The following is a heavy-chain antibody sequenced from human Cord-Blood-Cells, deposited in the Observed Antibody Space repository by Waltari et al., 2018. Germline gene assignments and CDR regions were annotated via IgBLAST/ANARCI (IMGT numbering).Heavy chain of an antibody. Sequence: QVQLVQSGAEVTKPGSSVKVSCKASGGTFSSYAISWVRQAPGQGLEWMGRIIPILGTANYAQKFQGRVPITADKSTSTAYMELSSLISEDTAVYYCARRGWADAFDIWGQGTMVTVSS. V-gene: IGHV1-69*09. CDR1: GGTFSSYA. CDR2: IIPILGTA. D-gene: IGHD6-19*01. CDR3: ARRGWADAFDI. J-gene: IGHJ3*02.